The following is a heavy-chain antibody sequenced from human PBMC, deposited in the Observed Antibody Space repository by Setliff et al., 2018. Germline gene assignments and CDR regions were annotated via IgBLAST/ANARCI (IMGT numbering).Heavy chain of an antibody. CDR3: ARIGGSTTVNLLGLFQTPPDAFDI. J-gene: IGHJ3*02. CDR1: GYTFTGYY. V-gene: IGHV1-2*04. CDR2: INPNSGGT. Sequence: ASVKVSCKASGYTFTGYYMHWVRQAPGQGLEWMGWINPNSGGTNYAQKFQGWVTMTRDTSISTAYMELSRLRSDDTAMYYCARIGGSTTVNLLGLFQTPPDAFDIWGQGTMVTVSS. D-gene: IGHD4-17*01.